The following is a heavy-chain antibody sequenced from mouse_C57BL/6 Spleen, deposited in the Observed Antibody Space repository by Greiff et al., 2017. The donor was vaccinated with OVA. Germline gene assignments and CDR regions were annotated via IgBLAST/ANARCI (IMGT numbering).Heavy chain of an antibody. CDR1: GYTFTDYE. Sequence: QVQLQQSGAELVRPGASVTLSCKASGYTFTDYEMHWVKQTPVHGLEWIGAIDPETGGTAYNQKFKGKAILTADKSSITAYMELRSLTSEDSAVYYCTRYYYGSSYDYWGQGTTLTVSS. CDR2: IDPETGGT. J-gene: IGHJ2*01. V-gene: IGHV1-15*01. CDR3: TRYYYGSSYDY. D-gene: IGHD1-1*01.